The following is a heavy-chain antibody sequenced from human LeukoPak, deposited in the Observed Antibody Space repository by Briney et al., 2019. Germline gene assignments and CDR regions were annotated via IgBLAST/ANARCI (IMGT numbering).Heavy chain of an antibody. J-gene: IGHJ4*02. CDR1: GGSISSYY. D-gene: IGHD6-13*01. V-gene: IGHV4-59*12. Sequence: PSETLSLTCTVSGGSISSYYWSWIRQPPGKGLEWIGYIYYSGSTNYNPSLKSRVTISVDTSKNQFSLKLSSVTAADTAVYYCARGGYRVAAAGTYWGQGTLVTVSS. CDR3: ARGGYRVAAAGTY. CDR2: IYYSGST.